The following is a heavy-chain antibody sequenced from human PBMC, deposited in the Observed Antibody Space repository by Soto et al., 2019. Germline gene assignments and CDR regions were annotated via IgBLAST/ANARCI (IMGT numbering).Heavy chain of an antibody. D-gene: IGHD4-4*01. Sequence: QVQLQESGPGLVKPSETLSLTCTVSGGSISNYYWSWIRQPPGKGLEWIGYIYHSGSTKYNPYLKTRVTISVDRDRTQFSLKLSSVSAADTAVYYCSRSADYSNYSYYYMDVWGKGTTVTVS. V-gene: IGHV4-59*08. CDR3: SRSADYSNYSYYYMDV. CDR1: GGSISNYY. J-gene: IGHJ6*03. CDR2: IYHSGST.